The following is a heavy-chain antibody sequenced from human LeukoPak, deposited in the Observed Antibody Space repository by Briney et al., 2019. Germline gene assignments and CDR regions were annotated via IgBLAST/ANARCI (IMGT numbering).Heavy chain of an antibody. V-gene: IGHV4-34*01. CDR3: EFDYPVGGMDV. Sequence: PSETLSLTCAVYGGSFSGYYWSWIRQPPGKGLEWIGEINHSGSTNYNPSLKSRVTISVDTSKNQFPLRLSSVTAADTAVYYCEFDYPVGGMDVWGQGTTVTVSS. CDR1: GGSFSGYY. CDR2: INHSGST. D-gene: IGHD3-9*01. J-gene: IGHJ6*02.